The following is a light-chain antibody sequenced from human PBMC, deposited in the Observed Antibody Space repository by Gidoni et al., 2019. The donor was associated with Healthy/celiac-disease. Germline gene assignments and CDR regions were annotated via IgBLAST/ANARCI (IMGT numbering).Light chain of an antibody. CDR2: QAS. Sequence: SYELTQPPSVSVSPGQTASITCSGDKLGDKYACWYQQKPGQSPLLVIYQASKRPSGIPERFSGSNSGNTATLTISGTQAMDEADYYCQAWDSSFVVFGGGTKLTVL. CDR3: QAWDSSFVV. J-gene: IGLJ2*01. V-gene: IGLV3-1*01. CDR1: KLGDKY.